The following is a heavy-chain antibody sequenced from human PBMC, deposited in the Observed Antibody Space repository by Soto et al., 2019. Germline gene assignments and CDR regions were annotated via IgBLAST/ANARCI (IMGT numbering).Heavy chain of an antibody. J-gene: IGHJ4*02. Sequence: PGGSLRLSXAASGFTFSSYAMSWVRQAPGKGLEWVAVISYDGSNKYYADSVKGRFTISRDNSKNTLYLQMNSLRAEDTAVYYCAKAHSSGLPYFDYWGQGTLVTVSS. CDR3: AKAHSSGLPYFDY. CDR1: GFTFSSYA. CDR2: ISYDGSNK. D-gene: IGHD6-19*01. V-gene: IGHV3-30*18.